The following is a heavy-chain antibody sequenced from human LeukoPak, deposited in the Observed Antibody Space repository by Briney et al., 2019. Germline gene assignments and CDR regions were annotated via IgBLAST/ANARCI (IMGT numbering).Heavy chain of an antibody. D-gene: IGHD1-1*01. CDR1: GYTFTSYY. J-gene: IGHJ6*03. CDR3: ARDKGQLERVDYMDV. Sequence: GASVKVSCKASGYTFTSYYMHWVRQAPGQGLEWMGIINPSGGSTSYAQKFQGRVTMTRDTSTSTVYMELSSLRSEDTAVYYCARDKGQLERVDYMDVWGKGTTVTVSS. V-gene: IGHV1-46*01. CDR2: INPSGGST.